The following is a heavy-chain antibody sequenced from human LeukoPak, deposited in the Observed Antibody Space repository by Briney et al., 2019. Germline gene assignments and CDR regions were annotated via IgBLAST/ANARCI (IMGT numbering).Heavy chain of an antibody. CDR3: ARDVGAADP. CDR1: GYSISSGYY. V-gene: IGHV4-38-2*02. CDR2: IYHSGST. J-gene: IGHJ5*02. Sequence: SETLSLTCTVSGYSISSGYYWGWIRQPPGKGLEWIGSIYHSGSTYYNPSLKSRVTISVDTSKNQFSLKLSSVTAADTAVYYCARDVGAADPWGQGTLVTVSS. D-gene: IGHD1-26*01.